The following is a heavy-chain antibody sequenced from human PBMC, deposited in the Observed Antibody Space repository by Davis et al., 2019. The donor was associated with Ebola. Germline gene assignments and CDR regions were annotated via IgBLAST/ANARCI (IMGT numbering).Heavy chain of an antibody. J-gene: IGHJ6*02. CDR3: ARHVSAYYYDSSGYYSVPSGMDV. Sequence: MPSETLSLTCTVSGGSIISPTYYWGWIRQPPGKGLEWIGYIYYSGSTNYNPSLKSRVTISVDTSKNQFSLKLSSVTAADTAVYYCARHVSAYYYDSSGYYSVPSGMDVWGQGTTVTVSS. CDR1: GGSIISPTYY. D-gene: IGHD3-22*01. CDR2: IYYSGST. V-gene: IGHV4-61*05.